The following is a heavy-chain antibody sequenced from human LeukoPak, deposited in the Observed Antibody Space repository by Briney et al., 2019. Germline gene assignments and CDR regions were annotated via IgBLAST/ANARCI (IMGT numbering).Heavy chain of an antibody. CDR3: ARDRAIGWGGMIDDYYYGMDV. CDR1: GGTFSSYA. CDR2: IIPIFGTA. Sequence: SVKVSCKASGGTFSSYAISWVRQAPGQGLEWMGGIIPIFGTANYAQKFQGRVTITTDESTSTAYMELRSLRSDDTAVYYCARDRAIGWGGMIDDYYYGMDVWGQGTTVTVSS. J-gene: IGHJ6*02. V-gene: IGHV1-69*05. D-gene: IGHD3-16*02.